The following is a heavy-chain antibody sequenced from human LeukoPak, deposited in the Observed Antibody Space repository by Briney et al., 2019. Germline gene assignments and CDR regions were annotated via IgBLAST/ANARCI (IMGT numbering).Heavy chain of an antibody. J-gene: IGHJ5*02. V-gene: IGHV3-7*01. Sequence: GGSLRLSCAASGFTFSSYWMSWVRQAPGKGLEWVANIKQDGSEKYYVDSVKGRFTISRDNAKNSLYLQMNSLRAEDTAVYYCARGIAVAGRGNWFDPWGQGTLVTVSS. CDR3: ARGIAVAGRGNWFDP. CDR1: GFTFSSYW. CDR2: IKQDGSEK. D-gene: IGHD6-19*01.